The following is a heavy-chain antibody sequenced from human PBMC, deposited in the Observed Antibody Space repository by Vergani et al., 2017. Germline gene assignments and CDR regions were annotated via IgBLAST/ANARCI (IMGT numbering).Heavy chain of an antibody. V-gene: IGHV3-23*04. Sequence: EVQLVESGGGLVQPGGSLRLSCGASGFTFSSYAMTWVRQAPGKGLEWVSAISGSGGNTFYTDSVKGRFTISRDNSKDTLYLQMNSLRVEDTAIYYCARETDTGSSVSYNYYAMDVWGQGTTVSVSS. CDR1: GFTFSSYA. CDR2: ISGSGGNT. CDR3: ARETDTGSSVSYNYYAMDV. J-gene: IGHJ6*02. D-gene: IGHD3-9*01.